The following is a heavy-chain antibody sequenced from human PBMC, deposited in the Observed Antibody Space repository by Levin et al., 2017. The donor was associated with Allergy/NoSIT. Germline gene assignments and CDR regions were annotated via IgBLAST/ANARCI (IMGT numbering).Heavy chain of an antibody. CDR1: GFTFSSYA. J-gene: IGHJ4*02. CDR3: AGSSRGYGAFDS. CDR2: IYVSADST. Sequence: GESLKISCAASGFTFSSYALSWVRQAPGQGLEWVSAIYVSADSTYYSDSVKGRFTISRDSSKNTLYLHMSSLRAEDTAVYYCAGSSRGYGAFDSWGQGTLVTVSS. V-gene: IGHV3-23*01. D-gene: IGHD5-12*01.